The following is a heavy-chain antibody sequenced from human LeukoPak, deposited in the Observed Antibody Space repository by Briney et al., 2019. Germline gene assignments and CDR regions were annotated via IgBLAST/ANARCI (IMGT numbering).Heavy chain of an antibody. D-gene: IGHD4-17*01. CDR1: GGSISSYY. Sequence: SETLSLTCTVSGGSISSYYWSWIRQPPGKGLEWIGYIYYSGNTNYNPSLKSRVTISVDTSKNQFSLKLSSVTAADTAVYYCAILYGDYVDWGQGTLVTVSS. V-gene: IGHV4-59*01. CDR2: IYYSGNT. J-gene: IGHJ4*02. CDR3: AILYGDYVD.